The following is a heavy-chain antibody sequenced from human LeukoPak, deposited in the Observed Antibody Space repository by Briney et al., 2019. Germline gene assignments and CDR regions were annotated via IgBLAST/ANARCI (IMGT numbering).Heavy chain of an antibody. J-gene: IGHJ5*02. Sequence: SQTLSRTCAISGDSVSSNSAAWNWIRQSPSRGLEWLGRTYYRSKWYNDYAVSVKSRITINPDTSKNQFSLQLNSVTPEDTAVYYCARDLDCSSTSCYTSYNWFDPWGQGTLVTVSS. V-gene: IGHV6-1*01. D-gene: IGHD2-2*01. CDR1: GDSVSSNSAA. CDR2: TYYRSKWYN. CDR3: ARDLDCSSTSCYTSYNWFDP.